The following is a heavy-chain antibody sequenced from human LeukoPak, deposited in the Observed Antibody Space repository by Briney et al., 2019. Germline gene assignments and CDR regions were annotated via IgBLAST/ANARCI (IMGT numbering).Heavy chain of an antibody. V-gene: IGHV4-39*07. CDR1: GGSISSSSYY. CDR3: GGSSRGYSDYDPNPYSYYYMDV. CDR2: IYYSGST. Sequence: SETLSLTCTVFGGSISSSSYYWGWIRQPPGKGLEWIGSIYYSGSTYYNPSLKSRVTISVDTSKNQFSLKLSSVTAADTAVYYCGGSSRGYSDYDPNPYSYYYMDVWGKGTTVTVSS. D-gene: IGHD5-12*01. J-gene: IGHJ6*03.